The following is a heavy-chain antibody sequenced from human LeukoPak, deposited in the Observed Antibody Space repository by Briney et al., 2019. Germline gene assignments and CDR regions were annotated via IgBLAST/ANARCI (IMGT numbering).Heavy chain of an antibody. CDR1: GGSISSYQ. Sequence: SETLSLTCTVSGGSISSYQWSWIRQPPGKGLEWIGYISNSGDTNYTPSLKSRVAMSVDTSKKQFSLKLNSVTSADTAVYFCARDGAPGGSAYFDYWGQGTLVTVSS. D-gene: IGHD3-16*01. CDR3: ARDGAPGGSAYFDY. J-gene: IGHJ4*02. V-gene: IGHV4-59*01. CDR2: ISNSGDT.